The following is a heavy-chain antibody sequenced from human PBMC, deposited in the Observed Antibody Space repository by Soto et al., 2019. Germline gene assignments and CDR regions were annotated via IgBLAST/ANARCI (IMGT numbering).Heavy chain of an antibody. CDR2: IYYSGTT. D-gene: IGHD3-9*01. Sequence: SETLSRTGTVSGGSISISSYYWGWIRQPPGNGLEWIGSIYYSGTTYYNPSLKSRVTISVDTSKKQFSLKLSSVTAADTAVYYCARHRGYYDILNGYYPEITFDYWGPGTLVTV. V-gene: IGHV4-39*01. CDR1: GGSISISSYY. CDR3: ARHRGYYDILNGYYPEITFDY. J-gene: IGHJ4*02.